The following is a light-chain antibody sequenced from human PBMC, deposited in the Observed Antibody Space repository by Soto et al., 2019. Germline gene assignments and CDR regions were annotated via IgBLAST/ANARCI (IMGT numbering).Light chain of an antibody. Sequence: QSALTQPASVSGSPGQSITISRTGTSSDVGAYNYVSWHQHHPGKAPKLLIYDVSSRPSGVSNRFSASKSGNTASLTISGLQAEDEADYYCSSYTTSNTHVFGTGTKVT. J-gene: IGLJ1*01. CDR2: DVS. CDR1: SSDVGAYNY. CDR3: SSYTTSNTHV. V-gene: IGLV2-14*03.